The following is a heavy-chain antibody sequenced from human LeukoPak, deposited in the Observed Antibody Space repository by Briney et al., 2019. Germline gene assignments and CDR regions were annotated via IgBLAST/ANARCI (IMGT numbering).Heavy chain of an antibody. CDR2: ISSSGDYM. CDR3: AKYSSGRDYYSYYYMDV. CDR1: GFTFSRYS. J-gene: IGHJ6*03. D-gene: IGHD3-10*01. Sequence: GGSLRLSCAASGFTFSRYSMNWVRQAPGKGLEWVSSISSSGDYMYYADSVKGRFSISRDNSKNTLYLQMNSLRAEDTAVYYCAKYSSGRDYYSYYYMDVWGKGTTVTISS. V-gene: IGHV3-21*04.